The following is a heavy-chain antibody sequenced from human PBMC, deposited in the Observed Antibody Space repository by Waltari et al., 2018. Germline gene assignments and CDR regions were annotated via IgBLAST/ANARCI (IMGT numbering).Heavy chain of an antibody. J-gene: IGHJ3*02. CDR3: ARGRASRTTVTTSDAFDI. V-gene: IGHV1-69*13. CDR1: GGTFSSYA. CDR2: IIPIFGTA. Sequence: QVQLVQSGAEVKKPGSSVKVSCKASGGTFSSYAISWVRQATGQGLEWMGGIIPIFGTANYAQKFQGRVTITADESTSTAYMELSSLRSEDTAVYYCARGRASRTTVTTSDAFDIWGQGTMVTVSS. D-gene: IGHD4-17*01.